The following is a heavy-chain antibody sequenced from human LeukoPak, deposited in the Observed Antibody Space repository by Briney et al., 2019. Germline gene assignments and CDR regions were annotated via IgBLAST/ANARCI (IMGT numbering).Heavy chain of an antibody. D-gene: IGHD4/OR15-4a*01. CDR1: GFTFSSYW. CDR3: ARDLMGSGATTAYLHH. J-gene: IGHJ1*01. Sequence: GGSLRLSCAASGFTFSSYWMSWVRQAPGKGLEWVANIKQDGSEKYYVDSVKGRFTISRENAKNSLYLQMNSLRAEETAVYYCARDLMGSGATTAYLHHWGQGTLVTVSS. V-gene: IGHV3-7*01. CDR2: IKQDGSEK.